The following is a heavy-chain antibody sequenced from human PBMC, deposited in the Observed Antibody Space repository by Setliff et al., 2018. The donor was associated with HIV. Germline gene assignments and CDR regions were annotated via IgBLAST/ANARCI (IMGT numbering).Heavy chain of an antibody. D-gene: IGHD3-3*01. V-gene: IGHV4-59*08. Sequence: SLTCTVSGGSIGSYYWTWLRQFPGKGLEWIGFIFYTGSTTYNPSLSSRVTISVDTSKNQFTLKLSSVTAADTAVYYCGRQVPVPGVAVTPIDYWGQGTLVTVSS. CDR2: IFYTGST. J-gene: IGHJ4*02. CDR3: GRQVPVPGVAVTPIDY. CDR1: GGSIGSYY.